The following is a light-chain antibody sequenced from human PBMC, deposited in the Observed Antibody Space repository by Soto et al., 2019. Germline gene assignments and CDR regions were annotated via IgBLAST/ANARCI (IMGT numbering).Light chain of an antibody. J-gene: IGLJ1*01. V-gene: IGLV1-40*01. Sequence: QSVLTQPPSVSGAPGQRVTISCTGSSSNIGAGYDVHWYQQLPGTAPKLLIYGNSNRPSGVPDRFSGSKSGTSASLAITGLQAEDEADYYCQSYDSSLSGLWVFGTGTKLTVL. CDR3: QSYDSSLSGLWV. CDR2: GNS. CDR1: SSNIGAGYD.